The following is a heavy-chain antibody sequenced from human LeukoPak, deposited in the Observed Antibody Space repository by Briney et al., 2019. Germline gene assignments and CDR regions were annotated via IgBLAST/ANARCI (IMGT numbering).Heavy chain of an antibody. Sequence: PGGSLRLSCAASGFTFSSYWMSGVRQAPGKGLEWVANIKKDGSEKYYVDSVKGRFTISRDNAKNSLYLQMNSLRAEDTAVYYCAELGITMIGGVWGKGTTVTISS. V-gene: IGHV3-7*01. CDR3: AELGITMIGGV. D-gene: IGHD3-10*02. CDR1: GFTFSSYW. CDR2: IKKDGSEK. J-gene: IGHJ6*04.